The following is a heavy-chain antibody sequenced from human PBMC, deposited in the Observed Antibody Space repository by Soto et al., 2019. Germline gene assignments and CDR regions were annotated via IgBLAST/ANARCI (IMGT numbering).Heavy chain of an antibody. D-gene: IGHD3-9*01. Sequence: GASVKVSCTASGYTFTSYAMHWVRQAPGQRLEWMGWINAGNGNTKYSQKFQGRVTITRDTSASTAYMELSSLRSEDTAVYYCARSSLLDFDWLLPYYFDYWGQGTLVTVSS. CDR1: GYTFTSYA. J-gene: IGHJ4*02. V-gene: IGHV1-3*01. CDR2: INAGNGNT. CDR3: ARSSLLDFDWLLPYYFDY.